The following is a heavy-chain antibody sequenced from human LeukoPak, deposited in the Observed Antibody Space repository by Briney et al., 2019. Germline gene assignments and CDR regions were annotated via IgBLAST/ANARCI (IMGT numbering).Heavy chain of an antibody. J-gene: IGHJ6*02. CDR2: IYYSGNT. Sequence: SETLSLTCTVSGGSISSGDYYWSWIRQPPGRGLEWIGYIYYSGNTYYNPSLKSRVTISVDTSKNQFSLKLSSVTAADTAVYYCARDVLLWFGASYYYYGMDVWGQGTTVTVSS. CDR1: GGSISSGDYY. D-gene: IGHD3-10*01. V-gene: IGHV4-30-4*01. CDR3: ARDVLLWFGASYYYYGMDV.